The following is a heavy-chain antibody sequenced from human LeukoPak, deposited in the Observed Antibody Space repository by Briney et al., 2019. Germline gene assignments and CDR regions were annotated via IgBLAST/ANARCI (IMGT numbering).Heavy chain of an antibody. J-gene: IGHJ2*01. CDR2: IRSTSSNT. CDR3: ARVEKAGAGDFWYFNL. CDR1: GFSFSNYG. D-gene: IGHD6-13*01. Sequence: GGSLRLSCAASGFSFSNYGMTWVRQAPGKGLEWVSSIRSTSSNTYYADSVRGRFTISRDNAKNSLYLQMNSLRAEDTAVYYCARVEKAGAGDFWYFNLWGRGTQVTFSS. V-gene: IGHV3-21*01.